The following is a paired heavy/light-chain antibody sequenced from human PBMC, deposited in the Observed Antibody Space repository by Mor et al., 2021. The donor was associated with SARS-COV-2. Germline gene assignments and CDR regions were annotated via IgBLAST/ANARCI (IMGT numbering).Light chain of an antibody. CDR3: MQSVQLPLT. J-gene: IGKJ4*01. V-gene: IGKV2D-29*01. Sequence: EIVMTQTPLSLSVTPGQPASISCKSSQSLLSSDGRTYLFWYLQKPGQPPQLLIYEVSNRFSGVPDRFAGSGSGTDFTLRISRVEAEDVGLYYCMQSVQLPLTFGGGTKVEIK. CDR2: EVS. CDR1: QSLLSSDGRTY.
Heavy chain of an antibody. CDR2: ISGDAANT. CDR1: GFTFTSYE. CDR3: VKRWFRRFED. V-gene: IGHV3-23*01. J-gene: IGHJ4*02. Sequence: EVLLLESGGGLVQPGGSLRLSCVSSGFTFTSYEMNWIRQAPGRGLEWVSTISGDAANTWYTDSLRGRFTISRDNSKNTLYLQMDSLRAEDTAIYYCVKRWFRRFEDWGQGTLVTVSP. D-gene: IGHD2-15*01.